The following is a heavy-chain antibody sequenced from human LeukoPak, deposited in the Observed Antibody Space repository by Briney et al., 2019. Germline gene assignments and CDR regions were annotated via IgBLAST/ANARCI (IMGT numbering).Heavy chain of an antibody. CDR3: ARDAGSSWGNYYYYMDV. CDR2: ISAYNANT. CDR1: GYTFTNYG. Sequence: GASVKVSCKASGYTFTNYGISWVRQAPGQGLEWMGWISAYNANTNYVQNLQGRVTMTTETSTSTAYMELRSLRSDDTAVYYCARDAGSSWGNYYYYMDVWGEGTTVTVSS. J-gene: IGHJ6*03. V-gene: IGHV1-18*01. D-gene: IGHD6-13*01.